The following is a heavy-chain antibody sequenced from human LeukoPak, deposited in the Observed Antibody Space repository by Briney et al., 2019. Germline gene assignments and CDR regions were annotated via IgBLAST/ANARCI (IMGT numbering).Heavy chain of an antibody. J-gene: IGHJ4*02. CDR1: GVTFSSYW. CDR3: ARDLLRRDGFAP. V-gene: IGHV3-74*01. Sequence: GGALRLSSAAPGVTFSSYWMNWVSQAPGKGLVWVSRIASDGSSTTYADSVKGRFSISRDNAKTTLYLQMNSLRAEETAVYYCARDLLRRDGFAPWGQGTLVTVSS. D-gene: IGHD5-24*01. CDR2: IASDGSST.